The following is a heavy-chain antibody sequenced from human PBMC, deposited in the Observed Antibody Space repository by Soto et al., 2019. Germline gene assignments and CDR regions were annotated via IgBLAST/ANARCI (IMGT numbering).Heavy chain of an antibody. CDR3: AMSIVVVTALDY. Sequence: QVQLVQSGAEEKKHGASVKVSCKASGYTFTSYAMHWVRQAPGQRLEWMGWINAGNGNTKYSQKFQGRVTITRDTPASTAYMELSSLRSEDTAVYYGAMSIVVVTALDYWGQGTLVTVSS. D-gene: IGHD2-21*02. CDR2: INAGNGNT. V-gene: IGHV1-3*05. CDR1: GYTFTSYA. J-gene: IGHJ4*02.